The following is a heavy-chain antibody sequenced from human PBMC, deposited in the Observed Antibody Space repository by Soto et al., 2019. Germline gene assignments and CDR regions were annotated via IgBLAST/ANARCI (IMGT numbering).Heavy chain of an antibody. CDR2: IDDTGAGT. CDR1: GFPFSSYP. V-gene: IGHV3-23*01. CDR3: AKQAPYIVLEATKSPGMDV. D-gene: IGHD2-8*02. J-gene: IGHJ6*02. Sequence: EAQLLESGGGLVQPGGSLRLSCAASGFPFSSYPMSWVRQAPGEGLEWVATIDDTGAGTYYADSVKGRFTISRDNSKNTLYLQMSSLRADDTAVYHCAKQAPYIVLEATKSPGMDVWGQGTTVTVS.